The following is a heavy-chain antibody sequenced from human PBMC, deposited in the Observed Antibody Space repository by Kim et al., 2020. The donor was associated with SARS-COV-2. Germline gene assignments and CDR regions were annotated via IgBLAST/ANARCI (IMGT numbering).Heavy chain of an antibody. CDR1: GFTFSSYS. Sequence: GGSLRLSCAASGFTFSSYSMNWVRQAPGKGLEWVSSISSSSSYIYYADSVKGRFTISRDNAKNSLYLQMNSLRAEDTAVYYCARDSGEGELPDYFDYWGQGTLVTVSS. CDR3: ARDSGEGELPDYFDY. J-gene: IGHJ4*02. V-gene: IGHV3-21*01. CDR2: ISSSSSYI. D-gene: IGHD1-26*01.